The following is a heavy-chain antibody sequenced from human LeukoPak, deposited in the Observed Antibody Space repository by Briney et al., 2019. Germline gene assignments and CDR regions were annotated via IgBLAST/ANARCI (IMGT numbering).Heavy chain of an antibody. V-gene: IGHV4-39*07. J-gene: IGHJ4*02. D-gene: IGHD6-19*01. CDR1: GGSISNNNYY. CDR3: ARPRMPIHKRYSSGWYSFDY. CDR2: INHSGST. Sequence: SETLSLTCTVSGGSISNNNYYWGWIRQPPGKGLEWIGEINHSGSTNYNPSLKSRVTISVDTSKNQFSLKLSSVTAADTAVYYCARPRMPIHKRYSSGWYSFDYWGQGTLVTVSS.